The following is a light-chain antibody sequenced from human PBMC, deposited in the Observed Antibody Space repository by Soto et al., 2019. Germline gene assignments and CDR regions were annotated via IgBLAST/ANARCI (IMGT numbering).Light chain of an antibody. J-gene: IGKJ5*01. CDR2: GAS. CDR1: DSVSDNY. V-gene: IGKV3D-20*02. Sequence: EIVLTQSPGTLSFSPGERATLSCRASDSVSDNYLAWYQQRSGQAPRLVIYGASSRASAVPDRFSGSGSGADFTLTISSLEPEDFAVYYCQQRSNWPPITSGQGTRLEIK. CDR3: QQRSNWPPIT.